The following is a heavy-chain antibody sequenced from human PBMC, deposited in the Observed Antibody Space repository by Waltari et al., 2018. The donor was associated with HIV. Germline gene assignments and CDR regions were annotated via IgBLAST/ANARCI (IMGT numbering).Heavy chain of an antibody. V-gene: IGHV4-39*02. Sequence: QLQLQESGPGLVKPSETLSLPCTVSGGSINRPNYFWVWVRQPPGKGLEWIGSVYYSGSTYYNPSLKSRVSISGDTSNNHFSLNLHSVTAADTAVYYCAIQTADHFDYWGQGTLVTVSS. CDR1: GGSINRPNYF. CDR2: VYYSGST. J-gene: IGHJ4*02. CDR3: AIQTADHFDY. D-gene: IGHD7-27*01.